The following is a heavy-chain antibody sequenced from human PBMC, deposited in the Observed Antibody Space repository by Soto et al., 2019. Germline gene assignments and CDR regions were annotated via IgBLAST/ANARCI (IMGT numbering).Heavy chain of an antibody. CDR1: GGSISSYY. D-gene: IGHD5-18*01. CDR3: ARVGSGYSYGIDY. CDR2: IYYSGST. V-gene: IGHV4-59*01. Sequence: NPSETLSLTCTVSGGSISSYYWSWIRQPPGKGLEWIGYIYYSGSTNYNPSLKSRVTISVDTSKNQFSLKLSSVTAADTAVYYCARVGSGYSYGIDYWGQGTLITVS. J-gene: IGHJ4*02.